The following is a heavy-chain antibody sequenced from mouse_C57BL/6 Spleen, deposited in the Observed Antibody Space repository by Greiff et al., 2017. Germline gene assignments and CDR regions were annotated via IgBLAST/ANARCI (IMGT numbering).Heavy chain of an antibody. V-gene: IGHV1-50*01. J-gene: IGHJ2*01. CDR2: IDPSDSYT. Sequence: VQLQQPGAELVKPGASVKLSCKASGYTFTSYWMQWVKQRPGQGLEWIGEIDPSDSYTNYNQKFKGKATLTVDTSSSTAYMQLSSLTSEDSAVYYCASGGYEGFDYWGQGTTLTVSS. CDR1: GYTFTSYW. D-gene: IGHD2-2*01. CDR3: ASGGYEGFDY.